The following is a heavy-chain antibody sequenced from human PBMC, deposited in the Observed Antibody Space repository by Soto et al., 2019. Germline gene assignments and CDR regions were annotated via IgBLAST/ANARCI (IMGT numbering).Heavy chain of an antibody. CDR2: SSGSGDSA. V-gene: IGHV3-23*01. Sequence: EVQLLESGGGLLQPGGSLTLSCAASGFTFSIYAISLVRQVPGKGLEWISTSSGSGDSAYYADSVKGRFTISTDTSKNTLFLQMNSLRAEDTAVYDCARPYGGKIGDALDLWGQGTMVTVSS. CDR1: GFTFSIYA. D-gene: IGHD2-15*01. CDR3: ARPYGGKIGDALDL. J-gene: IGHJ3*01.